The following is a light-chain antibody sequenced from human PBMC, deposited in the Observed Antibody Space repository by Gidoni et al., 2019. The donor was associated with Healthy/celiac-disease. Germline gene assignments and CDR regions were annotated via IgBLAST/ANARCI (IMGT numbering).Light chain of an antibody. V-gene: IGKV3-11*01. CDR3: QQRSNWPGT. CDR1: QSVSSY. Sequence: DIVLTQSPATLSLSPGERATLSCRASQSVSSYLAWYQQKPGQAPRLLIYDASNRATGIPARFSGSGSGTDFTLNISSLEPEDCAVYYCQQRSNWPGTFGQGTKLEIK. CDR2: DAS. J-gene: IGKJ2*01.